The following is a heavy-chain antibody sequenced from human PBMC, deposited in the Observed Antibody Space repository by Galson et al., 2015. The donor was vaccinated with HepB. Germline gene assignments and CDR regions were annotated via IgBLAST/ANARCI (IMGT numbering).Heavy chain of an antibody. CDR3: SRNVRAYSYDRSDHNYCMDV. J-gene: IGHJ6*03. CDR2: ISYSGST. D-gene: IGHD5-12*01. CDR1: GGSISRSTYY. V-gene: IGHV4-39*01. Sequence: ETLSLTCTVSGGSISRSTYYRGWIRQPPGKGLEWIGTISYSGSTNYNPSLKSRVTISVDTSNNQFSLKLSSVTAADTAVFYCSRNVRAYSYDRSDHNYCMDVWGKGTTVTVSS.